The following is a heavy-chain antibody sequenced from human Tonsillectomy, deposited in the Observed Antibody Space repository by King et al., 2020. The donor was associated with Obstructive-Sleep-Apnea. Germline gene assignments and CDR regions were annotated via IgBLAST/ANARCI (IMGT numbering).Heavy chain of an antibody. CDR2: IWYDGSNK. V-gene: IGHV3-33*06. CDR1: GFTFSSYG. Sequence: QVQLVESGGGVVQPGRSLRLSCAASGFTFSSYGMNWVRQAPGKGLEWVAVIWYDGSNKYYVDSVKGRFPNSRDNSKNTLYLQMNSLRAEDTVVYYCAKGVDTAMGLLDYWGKGTLVTVSS. D-gene: IGHD5-18*01. CDR3: AKGVDTAMGLLDY. J-gene: IGHJ4*02.